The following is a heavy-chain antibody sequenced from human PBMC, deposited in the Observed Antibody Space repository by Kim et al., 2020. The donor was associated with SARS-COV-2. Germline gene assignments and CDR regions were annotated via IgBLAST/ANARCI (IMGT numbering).Heavy chain of an antibody. CDR2: ISSSGSTI. CDR3: ARDHCEYYEILTGYCYYYSMDV. D-gene: IGHD3-9*01. Sequence: GGSLRLSCAASGFTFSDYYMSWIRHAPGKGLEWVSYISSSGSTIYYADSVKGRFTISRDNAKNSPYLQMNSLRAEDTAAYYCARDHCEYYEILTGYCYYYSMDVWGQGTTVTVSS. V-gene: IGHV3-11*01. CDR1: GFTFSDYY. J-gene: IGHJ6*02.